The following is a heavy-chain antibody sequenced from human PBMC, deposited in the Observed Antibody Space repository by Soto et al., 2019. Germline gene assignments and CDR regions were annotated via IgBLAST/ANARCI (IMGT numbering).Heavy chain of an antibody. CDR2: IFSSGST. CDR1: GGSISGYY. J-gene: IGHJ4*02. CDR3: ARTGFGQYYFDY. V-gene: IGHV4-4*07. Sequence: PSETLSLTCTVSGGSISGYYWSWIRQPAGKGLEWIGRIFSSGSTSYNPSLKSRVTMSVDTSKNQVSLNLRSVTAADTAVYHCARTGFGQYYFDYWGQGTLVTVSS. D-gene: IGHD3-3*01.